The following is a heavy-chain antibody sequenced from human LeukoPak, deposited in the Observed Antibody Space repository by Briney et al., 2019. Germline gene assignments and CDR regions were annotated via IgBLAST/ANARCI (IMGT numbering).Heavy chain of an antibody. CDR1: GGSISSSSYY. Sequence: PSETLSLTCTVSGGSISSSSYYWGWIRQPPGKGLEWIGSIYYSGSTYYNPSLKSRVTISVDTSKNQFSLKLSSVTAADTAVYYCARVRFFDSSVLTRKRSYYFDYWGQGTLVTVSS. CDR3: ARVRFFDSSVLTRKRSYYFDY. CDR2: IYYSGST. V-gene: IGHV4-39*07. D-gene: IGHD3-22*01. J-gene: IGHJ4*02.